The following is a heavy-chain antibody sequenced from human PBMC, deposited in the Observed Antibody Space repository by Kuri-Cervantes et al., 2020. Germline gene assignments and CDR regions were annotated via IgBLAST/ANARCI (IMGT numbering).Heavy chain of an antibody. CDR1: GFTFSSYS. Sequence: GESLKISCAGSGFTFSSYSMNWVRQAPGKGLEWVSYISSSSSTIYYADSVKGRFTISRDNAKNSLYLQMNSLRDEDTAVYYCGRDRGGYPPSRYGMDVWGQGTTVTVSS. D-gene: IGHD5-24*01. CDR3: GRDRGGYPPSRYGMDV. V-gene: IGHV3-48*02. CDR2: ISSSSSTI. J-gene: IGHJ6*02.